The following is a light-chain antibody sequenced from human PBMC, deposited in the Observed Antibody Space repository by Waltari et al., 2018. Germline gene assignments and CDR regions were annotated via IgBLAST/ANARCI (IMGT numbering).Light chain of an antibody. CDR1: SSDVGGYNY. V-gene: IGLV2-11*01. CDR2: EVT. Sequence: QSALTQPRPVSGSPGQSVTISCTGTSSDVGGYNYVSWFQQHPGQAPKLIIHEVTKPPSGVPDRFSGSKSGNTASLTISGLQAEDEADYYCCSYAGSYIFGVFGGGTKLTVL. CDR3: CSYAGSYIFGV. J-gene: IGLJ2*01.